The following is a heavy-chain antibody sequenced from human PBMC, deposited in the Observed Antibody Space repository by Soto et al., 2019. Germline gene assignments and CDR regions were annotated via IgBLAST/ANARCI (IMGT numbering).Heavy chain of an antibody. D-gene: IGHD3-22*01. CDR3: ARTRDSRGYSLFGY. CDR1: GGSISSSSYY. J-gene: IGHJ4*02. V-gene: IGHV4-39*01. Sequence: SETLSLTCTVSGGSISSSSYYWGWIRQPPGKGLEWIGSIYYSGSTYYNPSLKSRVTISVDTSKNQLSLKLSSVTAEDTAIYYCARTRDSRGYSLFGYWGQGTLVTVSS. CDR2: IYYSGST.